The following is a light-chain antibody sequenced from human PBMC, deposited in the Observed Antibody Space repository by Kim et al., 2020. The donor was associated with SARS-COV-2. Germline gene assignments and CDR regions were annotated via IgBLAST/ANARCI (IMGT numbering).Light chain of an antibody. V-gene: IGLV2-8*01. CDR2: EVS. CDR3: SSYTGSKNYV. Sequence: QSALTQPPSASGSPGQSVTISCTGTSSDVGGYNYVSWYQQHQGKAPKLMIYEVSKRPSGVPDRFSGSKSGNTASLTVSGLQAEDEADYYCSSYTGSKNYVFGTGTKVTVL. J-gene: IGLJ1*01. CDR1: SSDVGGYNY.